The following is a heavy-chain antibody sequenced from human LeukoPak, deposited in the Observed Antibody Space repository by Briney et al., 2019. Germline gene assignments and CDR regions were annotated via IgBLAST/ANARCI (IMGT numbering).Heavy chain of an antibody. CDR2: IIPIFGTA. J-gene: IGHJ6*04. CDR1: AGTFSSYA. D-gene: IGHD2-8*02. V-gene: IGHV1-69*01. CDR3: ARGSIRAWATGVNYYYGRDV. Sequence: GSSVKVSCKASAGTFSSYAISWVRQAPGQGLEWMGGIIPIFGTANYAQKSQGRVTITADESTSTAYMELSSLRSEDTAVYYCARGSIRAWATGVNYYYGRDVWAKGTTATVSS.